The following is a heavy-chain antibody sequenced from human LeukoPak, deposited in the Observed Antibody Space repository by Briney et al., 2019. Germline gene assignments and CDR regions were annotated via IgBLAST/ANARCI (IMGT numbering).Heavy chain of an antibody. D-gene: IGHD3-22*01. Sequence: EGSLRLSCAASGFTFSTSEMDWVRQAPGKGLEWVSVIYSGGSAYYADSVRGRFTISRDNSKNTLYLQMNSLRTEDTAVYYCARGYYYDSSGYYYFDYWGQGTLVTVSS. CDR2: IYSGGSA. V-gene: IGHV3-66*01. J-gene: IGHJ4*02. CDR3: ARGYYYDSSGYYYFDY. CDR1: GFTFSTSE.